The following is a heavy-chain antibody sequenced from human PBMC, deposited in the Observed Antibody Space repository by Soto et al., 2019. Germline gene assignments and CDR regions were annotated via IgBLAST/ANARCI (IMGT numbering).Heavy chain of an antibody. D-gene: IGHD6-25*01. V-gene: IGHV3-9*01. Sequence: EVQLVESGGGLVQPGRSLRLSCEVSGFNLGNYAMHWVRQAPGKGLEWVAGINWNSDKVGYVGSVKGRFTISRDNAKNSVYLQMNGLTTEETARYYCAKDKGGTPYYFDSWGQGLLVTVSS. CDR2: INWNSDKV. CDR1: GFNLGNYA. CDR3: AKDKGGTPYYFDS. J-gene: IGHJ4*02.